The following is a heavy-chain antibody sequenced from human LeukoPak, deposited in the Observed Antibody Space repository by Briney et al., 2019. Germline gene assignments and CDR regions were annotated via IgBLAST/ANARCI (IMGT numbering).Heavy chain of an antibody. Sequence: SVKVSCKASGGTFSSYAISWVRQAPGQGLEWMEGIIPIFGTANYAQKFQGRVTITTDESTSTAYMELSSLRSEDTAVYYCARDNYAGANWFDPWGQGTLVTVSS. V-gene: IGHV1-69*05. D-gene: IGHD1-7*01. CDR2: IIPIFGTA. J-gene: IGHJ5*02. CDR3: ARDNYAGANWFDP. CDR1: GGTFSSYA.